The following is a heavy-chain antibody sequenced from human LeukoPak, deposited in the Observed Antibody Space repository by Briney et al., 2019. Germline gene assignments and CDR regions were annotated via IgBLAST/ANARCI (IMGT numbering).Heavy chain of an antibody. CDR3: ARQIESSFGSYPGY. Sequence: GESLKISCKGSGNNFNRYWIGWVRQMPGKGLEWMGMIYPGDSDTRYNPSFQGQVTISADKSINTAYLQWSSLKASDTAMYYCARQIESSFGSYPGYWGQGTLVTVSA. CDR2: IYPGDSDT. D-gene: IGHD3-16*02. CDR1: GNNFNRYW. V-gene: IGHV5-51*01. J-gene: IGHJ4*02.